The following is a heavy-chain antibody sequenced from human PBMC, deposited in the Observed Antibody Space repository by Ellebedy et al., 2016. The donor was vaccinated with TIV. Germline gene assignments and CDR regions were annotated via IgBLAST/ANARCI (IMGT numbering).Heavy chain of an antibody. V-gene: IGHV3-7*01. Sequence: GESLKISCAASGFTLSDYSMSWVRQAPGEGLEWVANIKQDGSEQYYVDSVKGRFTISRDNAKNSLYLQMNSLRAEDTAVYYCARYSGYSSSWYYFDSWGQGTLVTVSS. CDR3: ARYSGYSSSWYYFDS. CDR1: GFTLSDYS. D-gene: IGHD6-13*01. J-gene: IGHJ4*02. CDR2: IKQDGSEQ.